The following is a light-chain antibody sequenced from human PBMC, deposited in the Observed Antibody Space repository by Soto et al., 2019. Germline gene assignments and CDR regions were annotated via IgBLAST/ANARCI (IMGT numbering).Light chain of an antibody. Sequence: EIVLTQSPATLSLSPGERATLSCRASQSVGNNLAWYQQKPGQAPGLLIYEASTRATGIPARFSGSVSGTDFTLTISSLEPEDFSVYYCQQHVNWPLTFGGGTKVEIK. CDR1: QSVGNN. CDR3: QQHVNWPLT. V-gene: IGKV3-11*01. CDR2: EAS. J-gene: IGKJ4*01.